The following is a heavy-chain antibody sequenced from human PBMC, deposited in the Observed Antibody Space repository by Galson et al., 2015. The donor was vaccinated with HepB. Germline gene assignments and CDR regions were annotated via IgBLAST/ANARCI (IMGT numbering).Heavy chain of an antibody. Sequence: SLRLSCAASGFIFNTYSMHWVRQGPGKGLEWVAALTSAGDKEYYADSVTGRFSISRDNSKNILYLQINSLRTEDTAVYYCARDAMGRGSGSYSAFDYWGQGTLVTVSS. V-gene: IGHV3-30-3*01. CDR1: GFIFNTYS. J-gene: IGHJ4*02. CDR2: LTSAGDKE. CDR3: ARDAMGRGSGSYSAFDY. D-gene: IGHD1-26*01.